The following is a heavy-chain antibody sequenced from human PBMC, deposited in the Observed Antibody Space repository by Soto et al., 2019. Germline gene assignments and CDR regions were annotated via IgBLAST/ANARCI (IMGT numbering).Heavy chain of an antibody. V-gene: IGHV3-9*01. D-gene: IGHD4-17*01. CDR3: AKGSTAHYGDYVDY. J-gene: IGHJ4*02. Sequence: GGSLRLSCAASGFTFDDYAMHWVRQAPGKGLEWVSGISWNSGSIGYADSVKGRFTISRDNAKNSLYLQMNSLRAEDTALYYCAKGSTAHYGDYVDYWGQGTLVTVSS. CDR2: ISWNSGSI. CDR1: GFTFDDYA.